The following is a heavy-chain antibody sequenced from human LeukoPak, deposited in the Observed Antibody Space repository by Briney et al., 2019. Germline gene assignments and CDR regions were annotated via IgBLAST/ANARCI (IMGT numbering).Heavy chain of an antibody. D-gene: IGHD3-10*01. CDR2: IIPIFGTA. CDR3: ARFHHYYGSRSFDY. J-gene: IGHJ4*02. Sequence: SVKVSCKXSGGTFSSYAISWVRQAPGQGLEGMGRIIPIFGTANYAQKFQGRVTITTDESTSTAYMELSSLRSEDTAAYYCARFHHYYGSRSFDYWGQGTLVTVSS. CDR1: GGTFSSYA. V-gene: IGHV1-69*05.